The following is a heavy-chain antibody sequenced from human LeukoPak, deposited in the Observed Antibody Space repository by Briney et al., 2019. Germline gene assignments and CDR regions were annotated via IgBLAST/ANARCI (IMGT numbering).Heavy chain of an antibody. Sequence: ASVKVSCKASGYTFTSYGISWVRQAPGQGLEWMGWISAYNGNTNYAQKLQGRVTMTTDTSTSTAYMELRSLRSDDTAVYYCARDERYYDSSGYPPHAFDIWGQGTMVTVSS. CDR1: GYTFTSYG. CDR2: ISAYNGNT. CDR3: ARDERYYDSSGYPPHAFDI. D-gene: IGHD3-22*01. J-gene: IGHJ3*02. V-gene: IGHV1-18*01.